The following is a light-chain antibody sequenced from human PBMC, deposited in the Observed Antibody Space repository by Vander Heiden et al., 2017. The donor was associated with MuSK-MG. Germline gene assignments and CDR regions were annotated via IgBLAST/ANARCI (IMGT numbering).Light chain of an antibody. V-gene: IGKV1-39*01. Sequence: DIQMTQSPSSLSASVGDRVTITCRASQSISNYLSWYQQKPGKAPNLLIYSASNLQSGVASRFSGSGSGTYFTLTISRLQPADFGTYYCQQSDNTPRTFGQGTQVEI. J-gene: IGKJ1*01. CDR1: QSISNY. CDR2: SAS. CDR3: QQSDNTPRT.